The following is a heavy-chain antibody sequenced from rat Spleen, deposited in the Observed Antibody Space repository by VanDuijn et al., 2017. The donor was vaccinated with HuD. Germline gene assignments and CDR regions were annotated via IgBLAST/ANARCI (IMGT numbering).Heavy chain of an antibody. D-gene: IGHD1-6*01. CDR2: ISNARGIT. Sequence: EVQLVEYGGGLVQPGRSLKLSCAASGFTFSDYVMAWVRQAPKKGLEWVASISNARGITYYADPVKGQFTISRDIANSTPYLRMNSLRSEDTATYYCARGGFFRYWGQGVMVTVSS. CDR3: ARGGFFRY. V-gene: IGHV5-7*01. CDR1: GFTFSDYV. J-gene: IGHJ2*01.